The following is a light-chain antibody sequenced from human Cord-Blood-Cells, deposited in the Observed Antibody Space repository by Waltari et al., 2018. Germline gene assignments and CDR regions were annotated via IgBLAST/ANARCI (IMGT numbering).Light chain of an antibody. CDR3: QQYDNLPLT. V-gene: IGKV1-33*01. CDR2: DAS. J-gene: IGKJ4*01. CDR1: QDISNY. Sequence: DIQMTQSPSSLSAPVGARVTITCQARQDISNYLNWYQQKPGKAPKLLIYDASNLETGGPSRFSGSGSGTEFTFTISRLQPEDIATYYCQQYDNLPLTFGGGTKVEIK.